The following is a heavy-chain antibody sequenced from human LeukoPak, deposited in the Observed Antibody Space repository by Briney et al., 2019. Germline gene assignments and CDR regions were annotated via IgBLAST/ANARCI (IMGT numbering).Heavy chain of an antibody. CDR2: ISPSGGRV. CDR1: GYTFTSYY. V-gene: IGHV1-46*01. CDR3: ARGGVGEWPEI. D-gene: IGHD3-10*01. Sequence: ASVKVSCKASGYTFTSYYIHWVRQAPGQGLEWMGIISPSGGRVSNAQKFQGRVTMPRDTSTRTVYMELSSLRSEDTAVYYCARGGVGEWPEIWGQGTMVTVSS. J-gene: IGHJ3*02.